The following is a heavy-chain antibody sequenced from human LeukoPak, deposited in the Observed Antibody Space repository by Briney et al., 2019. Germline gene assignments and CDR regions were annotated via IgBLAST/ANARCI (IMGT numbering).Heavy chain of an antibody. D-gene: IGHD4/OR15-4a*01. CDR2: IYYSGST. Sequence: PSETLSLTCTVSGGSISSYYWSWIRQPPGKGLEWIGYIYYSGSTNYNPSLKSRVTISVDTSKNQFSLKLSSVTAADTAVYYCARRDLMVGAFDIWGQGTMVTVSS. CDR1: GGSISSYY. CDR3: ARRDLMVGAFDI. V-gene: IGHV4-59*01. J-gene: IGHJ3*02.